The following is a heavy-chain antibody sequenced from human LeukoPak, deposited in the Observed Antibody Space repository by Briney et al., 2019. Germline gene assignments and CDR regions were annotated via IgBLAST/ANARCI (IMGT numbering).Heavy chain of an antibody. CDR2: ISSSSSTI. V-gene: IGHV3-48*01. J-gene: IGHJ4*02. CDR3: ARDVDTAMVTGSDY. CDR1: GFTFSSNS. Sequence: PGGSLRLSCAASGFTFSSNSMNWVRQAPGTGLEWVSYISSSSSTIYYADSVKGRFTISRDNAKNSLYLQMNSLRAEDTAVYYCARDVDTAMVTGSDYWGQGTLVTVSS. D-gene: IGHD5-18*01.